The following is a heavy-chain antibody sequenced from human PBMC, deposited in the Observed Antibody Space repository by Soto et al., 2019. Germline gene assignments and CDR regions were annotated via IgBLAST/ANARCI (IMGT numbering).Heavy chain of an antibody. J-gene: IGHJ6*02. CDR3: ARVNDYYYYGMDV. CDR1: GGTFSSYA. CDR2: IIPIFGTA. Sequence: SVKVSCKASGGTFSSYAISWVRQAPGQGLEWMGGIIPIFGTANYAQKFQGRVTITADESTSTAYMELSSLRSEDTAVYYCARVNDYYYYGMDVWGQGTTVTVSS. V-gene: IGHV1-69*13.